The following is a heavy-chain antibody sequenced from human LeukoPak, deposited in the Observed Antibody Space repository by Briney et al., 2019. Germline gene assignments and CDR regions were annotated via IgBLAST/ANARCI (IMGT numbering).Heavy chain of an antibody. J-gene: IGHJ4*02. D-gene: IGHD1-26*01. CDR2: IYTSGST. Sequence: SETLSLTCTVSGGSISSGSYYWSWIRQPAGKGLEWVGRIYTSGSTNYNPALKSRVTISVDTSKNQFSLKLTSVTAADTAVYYCARGVNSGYFDYCGQGTLVTVSS. CDR3: ARGVNSGYFDY. CDR1: GGSISSGSYY. V-gene: IGHV4-61*02.